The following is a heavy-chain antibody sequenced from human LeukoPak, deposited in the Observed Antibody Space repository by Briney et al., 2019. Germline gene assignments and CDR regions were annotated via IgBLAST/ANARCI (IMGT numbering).Heavy chain of an antibody. CDR1: GYSFTSYW. CDR3: ARPTLAYCGGDCSNDY. V-gene: IGHV5-51*01. CDR2: IYPGDSDT. Sequence: GESLKISCKGSGYSFTSYWIGWVRQMPGKGLEWMGIIYPGDSDTRYSPSFQGQVTISADKSISTAYLQWCSLKASDTAMYYCARPTLAYCGGDCSNDYWGQGTLVTVSS. D-gene: IGHD2-21*01. J-gene: IGHJ4*02.